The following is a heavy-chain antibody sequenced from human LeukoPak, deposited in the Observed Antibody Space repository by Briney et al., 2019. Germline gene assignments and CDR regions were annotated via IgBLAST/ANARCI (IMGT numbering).Heavy chain of an antibody. D-gene: IGHD2-15*01. V-gene: IGHV4-39*01. CDR3: ARHLCFLGRPDRGYCSGGRTAYFDY. CDR2: IYQSGTTYEST. J-gene: IGHJ4*02. Sequence: SETLSLTCSVSGDSISSTNYYWGWIRQPPGEGLEWIGSIYQSGTTYESTYYNPSLRSRVSLSVDTSKNQFSLKLTSVTAADTAVYYCARHLCFLGRPDRGYCSGGRTAYFDYWGQGTLVTVSS. CDR1: GDSISSTNYY.